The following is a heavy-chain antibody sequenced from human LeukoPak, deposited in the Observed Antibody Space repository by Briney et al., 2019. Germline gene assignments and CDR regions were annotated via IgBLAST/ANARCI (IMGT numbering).Heavy chain of an antibody. CDR3: ASVDTAMDSFDY. V-gene: IGHV1-8*03. J-gene: IGHJ4*02. Sequence: GASVKVSCKASGYTFTTYDITWVRQATGQGLEWMGWMNPNSGNTAYAQKFQGRVTITRNTSISTAYMELSSLRSDDTAVYYCASVDTAMDSFDYWGQGTLVTVSS. D-gene: IGHD5-18*01. CDR2: MNPNSGNT. CDR1: GYTFTTYD.